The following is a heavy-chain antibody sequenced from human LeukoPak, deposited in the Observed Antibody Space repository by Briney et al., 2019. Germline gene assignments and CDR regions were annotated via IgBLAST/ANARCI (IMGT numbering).Heavy chain of an antibody. CDR3: ARQGGDYLSFYFDY. CDR1: GFTFSSYG. D-gene: IGHD4-17*01. CDR2: IWYDGSNK. V-gene: IGHV3-33*01. J-gene: IGHJ4*02. Sequence: PGGSLRLSCAASGFTFSSYGMHWVRQAPGKGLEWVAVIWYDGSNKYYADSVKGRFTISRDNSKNTLYLQMNSLRAEDTAVYYCARQGGDYLSFYFDYWGQGTLVTVSS.